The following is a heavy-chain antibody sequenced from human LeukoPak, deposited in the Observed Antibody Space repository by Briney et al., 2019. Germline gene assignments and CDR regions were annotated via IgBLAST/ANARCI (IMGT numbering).Heavy chain of an antibody. CDR2: ISGSGGST. V-gene: IGHV3-23*01. Sequence: GRSLRLSCAASGFTFSSYAMSWVRQAPGKGLEWVSAISGSGGSTYYADSVKGRFTISRDNSKNTMYLQMNSLRAEDTAVYYCAKVALSSSWYGGQYYFDYWGQGTLVTVSS. CDR3: AKVALSSSWYGGQYYFDY. CDR1: GFTFSSYA. J-gene: IGHJ4*02. D-gene: IGHD6-13*01.